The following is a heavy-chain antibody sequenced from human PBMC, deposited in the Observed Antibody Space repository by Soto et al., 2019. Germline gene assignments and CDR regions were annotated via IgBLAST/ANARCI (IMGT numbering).Heavy chain of an antibody. Sequence: PGGSLRLSCAASGFTFSSYAMSWVRQAPGKGLEWVSAISGSGGSTYYADSVKGRFTISRDNSKNTLYLQMNSLRAEDTAVYYCAKAPITMVRGVKLTEYYFDYWGQGTLVTVSS. V-gene: IGHV3-23*01. CDR2: ISGSGGST. CDR3: AKAPITMVRGVKLTEYYFDY. D-gene: IGHD3-10*01. J-gene: IGHJ4*02. CDR1: GFTFSSYA.